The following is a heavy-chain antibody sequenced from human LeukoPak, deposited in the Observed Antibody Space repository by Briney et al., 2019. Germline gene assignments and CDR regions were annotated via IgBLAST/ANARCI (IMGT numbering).Heavy chain of an antibody. CDR2: IYYSGST. Sequence: SETLSLTCTVSGGSISSYYWSWIRQPPGKGLEWIGYIYYSGSTNYNPSLKSRVTISVDTSKNQFSLKLSSVTAADTAVYYCARSDYYDSSGYRLYYYYYYMDVWGKGTTVTISS. D-gene: IGHD3-22*01. J-gene: IGHJ6*03. V-gene: IGHV4-59*01. CDR1: GGSISSYY. CDR3: ARSDYYDSSGYRLYYYYYYMDV.